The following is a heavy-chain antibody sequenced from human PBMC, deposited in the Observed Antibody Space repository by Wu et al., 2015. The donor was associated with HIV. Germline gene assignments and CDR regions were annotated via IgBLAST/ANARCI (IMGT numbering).Heavy chain of an antibody. Sequence: QVQLQESGPGLVKPSETLSLTCVVSGTSVSSDYYWGWIRQTPGKGLEWIGTLYHSESATYNPSLKSRVTISGDTSKKQFFLNLKSVTAADTAVYFCARGYCSGGTCHGFQLWGQGTL. J-gene: IGHJ5*02. CDR1: GTSVSSDYY. D-gene: IGHD2-15*01. V-gene: IGHV4-38-2*01. CDR2: LYHSESA. CDR3: ARGYCSGGTCHGFQL.